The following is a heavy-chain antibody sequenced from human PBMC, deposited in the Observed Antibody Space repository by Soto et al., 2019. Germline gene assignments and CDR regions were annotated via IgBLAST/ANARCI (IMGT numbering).Heavy chain of an antibody. CDR2: ISSSSSYI. Sequence: LRLSCAASGFTFSSYSMNWVRQAPGKGLEWVSSISSSSSYIYYADSVKGRFTISRDNAKNSLYLQMNSLRAEDTAVYYCAREGIAVAGNYYYYGMDVWGQGTTVTVSS. CDR1: GFTFSSYS. D-gene: IGHD6-19*01. V-gene: IGHV3-21*01. J-gene: IGHJ6*02. CDR3: AREGIAVAGNYYYYGMDV.